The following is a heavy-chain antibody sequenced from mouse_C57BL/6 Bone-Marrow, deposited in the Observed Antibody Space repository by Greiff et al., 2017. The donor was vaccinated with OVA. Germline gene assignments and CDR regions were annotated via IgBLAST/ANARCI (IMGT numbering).Heavy chain of an antibody. V-gene: IGHV5-16*01. CDR2: INYDGSRT. J-gene: IGHJ1*03. Sequence: EVQVVESEGGLVQPGSSMKLSCTASGFTFSDYYMAWVRQVPEKGLEWVANINYDGSRTYYLDSLKSRFIISRDNSKNMLYLQMSTLESESTSTYYCASGGWYCYFDVWGTGTTVTVSS. CDR3: ASGGWYCYFDV. D-gene: IGHD1-1*02. CDR1: GFTFSDYY.